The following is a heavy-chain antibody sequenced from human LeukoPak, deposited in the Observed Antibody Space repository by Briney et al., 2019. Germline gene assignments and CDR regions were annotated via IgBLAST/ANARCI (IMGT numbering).Heavy chain of an antibody. V-gene: IGHV4-39*01. D-gene: IGHD5-24*01. Sequence: SETLSLTCIVSGVSIRSDIYYWGWIRQPPGKGLQWIGNIYYSGNTQYNPSLKSRVTMSVDTSENQFSLRLSSVAAEDTAVYYCASLKEMTTIDYWGQGTRVTVSS. CDR2: IYYSGNT. J-gene: IGHJ4*02. CDR1: GVSIRSDIYY. CDR3: ASLKEMTTIDY.